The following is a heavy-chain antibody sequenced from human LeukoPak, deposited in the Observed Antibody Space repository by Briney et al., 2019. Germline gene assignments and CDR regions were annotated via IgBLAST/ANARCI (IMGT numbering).Heavy chain of an antibody. CDR2: ISSSSSYI. Sequence: GGSLRLSCAASGFTFSSHSMNWVRQAPGKGLEWVSSISSSSSYIYYADSVKGRFTISRDNAKNSLYLQMNSLRAEDTAVYYCASSMIVVDPQGFDYWGRGTLVTVSS. D-gene: IGHD3-22*01. CDR1: GFTFSSHS. V-gene: IGHV3-21*01. J-gene: IGHJ4*02. CDR3: ASSMIVVDPQGFDY.